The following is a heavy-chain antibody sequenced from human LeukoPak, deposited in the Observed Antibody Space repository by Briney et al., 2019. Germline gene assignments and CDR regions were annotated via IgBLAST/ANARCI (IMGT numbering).Heavy chain of an antibody. CDR1: GYTFTIYD. Sequence: GASVKVSCKASGYTFTIYDINWVRQAPGQGLEWMGWMNPNSGNTGYAQKFQGRVTMTRNTSISTAYMELSSLRSEDTAVYYCARGPEYSGSYEIDYWGQGTLVTVSS. D-gene: IGHD1-26*01. CDR2: MNPNSGNT. V-gene: IGHV1-8*01. J-gene: IGHJ4*02. CDR3: ARGPEYSGSYEIDY.